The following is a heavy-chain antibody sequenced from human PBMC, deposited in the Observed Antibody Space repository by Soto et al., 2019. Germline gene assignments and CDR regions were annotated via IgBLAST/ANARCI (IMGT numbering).Heavy chain of an antibody. CDR2: INVGNGNT. CDR1: GYTLTSYA. Sequence: ASLKVSFKASGYTLTSYAMHWVRQAPGQRLEWMGWINVGNGNTYYSQKFQGRVTITRDTSASTAYMELSSLRSEDTAVYYCARAPYGGSLDYWGPG. CDR3: ARAPYGGSLDY. V-gene: IGHV1-3*01. D-gene: IGHD4-17*01. J-gene: IGHJ4*02.